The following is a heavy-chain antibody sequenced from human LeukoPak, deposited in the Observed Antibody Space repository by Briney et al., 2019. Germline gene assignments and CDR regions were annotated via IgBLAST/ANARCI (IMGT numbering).Heavy chain of an antibody. D-gene: IGHD3-10*01. V-gene: IGHV1-18*01. J-gene: IGHJ4*02. CDR3: ARDGPADQIWFGERNPTDY. Sequence: GGSLRLSCAASGFTFTSYGISWVRQAPGQGLEWMGWISAYNGNTNYAQKLQGRVTMTTDTSTSTAYMELRSLRSDDTAVYYCARDGPADQIWFGERNPTDYWGQGTLVTVSS. CDR2: ISAYNGNT. CDR1: GFTFTSYG.